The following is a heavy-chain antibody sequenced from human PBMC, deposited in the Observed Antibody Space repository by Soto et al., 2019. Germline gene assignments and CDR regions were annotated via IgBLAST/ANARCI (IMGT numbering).Heavy chain of an antibody. CDR1: GFTVSNNY. V-gene: IGHV3-66*01. CDR3: AVYAPRHWFDS. CDR2: IYVGGYT. Sequence: EVQLVESGEDLVQPGGSLRLSCAASGFTVSNNYMTWVRQAPGKGLEWVSLIYVGGYTYYADSVKGRFTISRDNSKNTLYLQMNSLRAEDTAVYYCAVYAPRHWFDSWGQGTLVTVSS. D-gene: IGHD6-6*01. J-gene: IGHJ5*01.